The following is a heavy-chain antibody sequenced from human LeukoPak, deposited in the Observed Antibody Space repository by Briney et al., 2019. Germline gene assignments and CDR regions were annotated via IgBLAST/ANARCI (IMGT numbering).Heavy chain of an antibody. D-gene: IGHD1-1*01. CDR1: GFTFSSYA. CDR3: AKLRATGPVDYFDY. J-gene: IGHJ4*02. Sequence: TGGSLRLFCVASGFTFSSYAMRWVPQAPGKGLECVSEIGGSGGVTYYADSVKGRFTISRDNSKNTVYVQMNSLRAEDTAVYYCAKLRATGPVDYFDYWGQGTLVTASS. V-gene: IGHV3-23*01. CDR2: IGGSGGVT.